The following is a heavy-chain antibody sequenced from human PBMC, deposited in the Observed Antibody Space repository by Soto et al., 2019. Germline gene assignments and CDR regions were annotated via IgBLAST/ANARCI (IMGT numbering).Heavy chain of an antibody. D-gene: IGHD3-22*01. J-gene: IGHJ4*02. V-gene: IGHV3-23*01. CDR2: ISGSGSGT. CDR3: AEGSSGYYDTFDY. CDR1: GFTFSSYS. Sequence: EVQLLQSGGGLVQPGGSLRLSCAASGFTFSSYSIYWVRQAPGKGLEWVSGISGSGSGTYYADSVKGRFTISRDNSKNTLYLLMSSLRAEDTAVYYCAEGSSGYYDTFDYWGQGTLVTVSS.